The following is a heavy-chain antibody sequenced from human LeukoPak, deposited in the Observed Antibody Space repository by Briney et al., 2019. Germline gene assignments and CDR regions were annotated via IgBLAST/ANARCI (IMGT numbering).Heavy chain of an antibody. CDR2: IWYDGSNK. CDR3: ARDRHDCSGGSCYSEGIDY. Sequence: GGSLRLSCAASGFTFSSYGMHWVRQAPGKGLEWVAVIWYDGSNKYYADSVKGRFTISRDNSKNTLYLQMNSLRAEDTAVYYCARDRHDCSGGSCYSEGIDYWGQGTLVTVSS. CDR1: GFTFSSYG. V-gene: IGHV3-33*01. D-gene: IGHD2-15*01. J-gene: IGHJ4*02.